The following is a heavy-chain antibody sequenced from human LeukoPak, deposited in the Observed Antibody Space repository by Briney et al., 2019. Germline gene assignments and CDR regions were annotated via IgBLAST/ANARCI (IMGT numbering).Heavy chain of an antibody. Sequence: GGSLRLSCAASGFTFSSYWMNWVRQAPGKGLVWVSRIASDGSSTTYADSVKGRFSISRDNAKNTLYLQMNSLRVEDTAVYYCAREEGVATQTIDYWGQGTLVTVSS. CDR1: GFTFSSYW. D-gene: IGHD5-12*01. J-gene: IGHJ4*02. CDR3: AREEGVATQTIDY. CDR2: IASDGSST. V-gene: IGHV3-74*01.